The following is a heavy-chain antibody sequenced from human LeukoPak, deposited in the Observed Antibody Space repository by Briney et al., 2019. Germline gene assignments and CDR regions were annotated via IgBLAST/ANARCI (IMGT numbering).Heavy chain of an antibody. CDR3: AKARIMITFGGVIPIGGFDY. CDR1: GFTFSSYA. CDR2: ISGSGGST. Sequence: GGSLRLSCAASGFTFSSYAMSWVRQAPGKVLEWLSAISGSGGSTYYADSVKGRFTISRDNSKNTLYLQMNSLRAEDTAVYYCAKARIMITFGGVIPIGGFDYWGQGTLVTVSS. V-gene: IGHV3-23*01. D-gene: IGHD3-16*02. J-gene: IGHJ4*02.